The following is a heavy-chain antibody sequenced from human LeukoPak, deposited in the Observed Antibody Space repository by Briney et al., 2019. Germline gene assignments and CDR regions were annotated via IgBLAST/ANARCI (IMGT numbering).Heavy chain of an antibody. CDR2: VNHSGYT. D-gene: IGHD4-17*01. CDR1: CTSLTSFY. V-gene: IGHV4-34*01. J-gene: IGHJ4*02. CDR3: ARMTTGHDY. Sequence: KPSEALSLPLGVSCTSLTSFYWSLMPPTPGEGLEWIGEVNHSGYTNMNPSLKSRVTISVDTSKNQFSLMMTSVTAADTAVYFCARMTTGHDYWGQGTLVTVSS.